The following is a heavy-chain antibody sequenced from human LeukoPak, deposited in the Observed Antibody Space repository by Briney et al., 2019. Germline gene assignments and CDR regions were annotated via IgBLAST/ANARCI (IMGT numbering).Heavy chain of an antibody. Sequence: GGSLRLSFAASGFTFSSYGMHWVRQAPGKGLEWVAVIWYDGSNKYYADSVKGRFTISRDNSKNTLYLQMNSLRAEDTAVYYCARDGANYYGSGWYSDYWGQGTLVTVSS. J-gene: IGHJ4*02. CDR1: GFTFSSYG. CDR2: IWYDGSNK. V-gene: IGHV3-33*01. CDR3: ARDGANYYGSGWYSDY. D-gene: IGHD6-19*01.